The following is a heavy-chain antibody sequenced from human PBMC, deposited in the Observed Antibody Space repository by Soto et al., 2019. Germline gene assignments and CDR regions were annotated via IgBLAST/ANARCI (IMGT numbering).Heavy chain of an antibody. Sequence: QVQLVESGGGVVQPGRSLRLSCAASGFTFSNYGMHWVRQAPGKGLEWVAVISYDGTNRNHADSVKGRFTISRDNSKNTLHLQMSSLRAEDTAVYYCAKDQSGYDHYAMDVWGQGTAVTVSS. J-gene: IGHJ6*02. CDR2: ISYDGTNR. D-gene: IGHD3-3*01. CDR3: AKDQSGYDHYAMDV. V-gene: IGHV3-30*18. CDR1: GFTFSNYG.